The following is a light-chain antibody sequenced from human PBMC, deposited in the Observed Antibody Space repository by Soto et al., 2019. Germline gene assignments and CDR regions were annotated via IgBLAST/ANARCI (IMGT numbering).Light chain of an antibody. CDR1: SSDVGVYNY. Sequence: QSALTQPPSASGSPGQSVTISCTGTSSDVGVYNYVSWYQQYPGRAPKLMTYEVTKRPSGVPDRFSGSKSGNTASLTVSGLQAEDEADYYCSSYAASNNFYFVFGGGTKLTVL. V-gene: IGLV2-8*01. J-gene: IGLJ3*02. CDR3: SSYAASNNFYFV. CDR2: EVT.